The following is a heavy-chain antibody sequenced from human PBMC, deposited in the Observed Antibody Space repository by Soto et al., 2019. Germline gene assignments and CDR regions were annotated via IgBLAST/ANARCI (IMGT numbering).Heavy chain of an antibody. Sequence: QVQLVESGGGVVQPGRSLRLSCAASGFTFSSYGMHWVRQAPGKGLECVAVIWYDGSNKYYADSVKGRFTISRDNSKNTLYLQMNSLRAEDTAVYYCARESKVVVVAASPTHYDYWGQGTLVTVSS. V-gene: IGHV3-33*01. CDR2: IWYDGSNK. CDR1: GFTFSSYG. CDR3: ARESKVVVVAASPTHYDY. D-gene: IGHD2-15*01. J-gene: IGHJ4*02.